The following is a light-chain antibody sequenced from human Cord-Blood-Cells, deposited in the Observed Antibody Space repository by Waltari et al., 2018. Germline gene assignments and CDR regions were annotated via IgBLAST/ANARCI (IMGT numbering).Light chain of an antibody. Sequence: EIVLTQSPATLSLSPGERATLSCRASQSVSSYLALYQQKPGQAPRLLIYDASNRATGIPARFSGSVSGTDFTLTISSLEPEDFAVYYCQQRSNWPPTFGPGTKVDIK. V-gene: IGKV3-11*01. CDR3: QQRSNWPPT. CDR2: DAS. J-gene: IGKJ3*01. CDR1: QSVSSY.